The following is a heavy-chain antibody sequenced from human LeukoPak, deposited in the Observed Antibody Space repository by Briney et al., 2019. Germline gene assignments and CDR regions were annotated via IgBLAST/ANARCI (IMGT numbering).Heavy chain of an antibody. CDR2: ISGSGGST. V-gene: IGHV3-23*01. Sequence: PGGSLRLSCAASGFTFSSYAMSWVRQAPGKGLEWVSAISGSGGSTYYADSVKDRFTISRDNSKNTLYLQMNSLRAEDTAVYYCAKDSEWFGELLYSLDYWGQGTLVTVSS. D-gene: IGHD3-10*01. J-gene: IGHJ4*02. CDR3: AKDSEWFGELLYSLDY. CDR1: GFTFSSYA.